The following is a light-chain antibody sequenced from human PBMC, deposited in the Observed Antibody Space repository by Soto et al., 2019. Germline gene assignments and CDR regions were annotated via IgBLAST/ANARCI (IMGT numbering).Light chain of an antibody. Sequence: QSVLTQPPSVSESPGQKVTISCSGSSSNIGSNFVSWYQQFPGTAPKLLIYDNNKRPSGVPDRFSGSKSGNTASLTVSGLQAEDEADYYCSSYAGSSNVFGTGTKLTVL. CDR1: SSNIGSNF. CDR3: SSYAGSSNV. J-gene: IGLJ1*01. CDR2: DNN. V-gene: IGLV1-51*01.